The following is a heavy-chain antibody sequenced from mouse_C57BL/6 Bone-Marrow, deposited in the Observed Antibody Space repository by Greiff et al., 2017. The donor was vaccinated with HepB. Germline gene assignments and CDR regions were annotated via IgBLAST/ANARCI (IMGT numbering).Heavy chain of an antibody. J-gene: IGHJ2*01. D-gene: IGHD3-3*01. CDR1: GFTFSSYA. Sequence: DVMLVESGGGLVKPGGSLKLSCAASGFTFSSYAMSWVRQTPEKRLEWVATISDGGSYTYYPDNVKGRFTISRDNAKNNLYLQMSHLKSEDTAMYYCARDRARHYFDYWGQGTTLTVSS. CDR3: ARDRARHYFDY. V-gene: IGHV5-4*01. CDR2: ISDGGSYT.